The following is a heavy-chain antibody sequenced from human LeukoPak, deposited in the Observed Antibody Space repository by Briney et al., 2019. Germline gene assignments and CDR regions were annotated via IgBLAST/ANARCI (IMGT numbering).Heavy chain of an antibody. CDR1: EFTFSTYG. CDR2: IWYDGSNK. Sequence: GRSLRLSCAASEFTFSTYGMHRVRQAPGKGLEWVAVIWYDGSNKYYADSVKGRFTISRDNSKNTLYLQMNSLRAEDTAVYYCARDIAAAATGFDPWGQGTLVTVSS. D-gene: IGHD6-13*01. CDR3: ARDIAAAATGFDP. V-gene: IGHV3-33*08. J-gene: IGHJ5*02.